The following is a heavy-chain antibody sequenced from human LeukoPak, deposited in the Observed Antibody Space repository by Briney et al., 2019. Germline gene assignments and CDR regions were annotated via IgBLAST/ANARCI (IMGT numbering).Heavy chain of an antibody. CDR3: ARDPGSVRGDNFDY. CDR2: IIPIFGIA. J-gene: IGHJ4*02. CDR1: GGTFSSYA. Sequence: SVKVSCKASGGTFSSYAISWVRQAPGQGLEWMGRIIPIFGIANYAQKFQGRVTITADKSTGTAYMELSSLRSEDTAVYYCARDPGSVRGDNFDYWGQGTLVTVSS. D-gene: IGHD3-10*01. V-gene: IGHV1-69*04.